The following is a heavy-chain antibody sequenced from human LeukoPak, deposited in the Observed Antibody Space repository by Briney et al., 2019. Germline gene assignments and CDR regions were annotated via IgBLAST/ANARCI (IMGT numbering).Heavy chain of an antibody. CDR2: ISGSGGST. CDR3: AKVNEGNGEMATYPFDY. J-gene: IGHJ4*02. CDR1: GFTFSIYA. Sequence: GGSLRLSCAASGFTFSIYAISWVRQAPGKGLESVSAISGSGGSTYYADSVKGRFTISRDNSKNTLYLQMNSLRAEDTAVYYCAKVNEGNGEMATYPFDYWGQGTLVTVSS. D-gene: IGHD3-10*01. V-gene: IGHV3-23*01.